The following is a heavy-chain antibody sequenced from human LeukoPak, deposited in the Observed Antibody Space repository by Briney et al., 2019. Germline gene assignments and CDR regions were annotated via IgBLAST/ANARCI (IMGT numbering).Heavy chain of an antibody. V-gene: IGHV4-61*01. CDR1: GDSISSSNYY. CDR2: IYYSGST. D-gene: IGHD6-6*01. Sequence: PSETLSLACTVTGDSISSSNYYWSWIRQPPGKGLEWIGYIYYSGSTNYNPSLKSRVTISVDTSKNQFSLKLSSVTAADTAVYYCASWYSSSSFGYFNYWGQGTLVTVSS. CDR3: ASWYSSSSFGYFNY. J-gene: IGHJ4*02.